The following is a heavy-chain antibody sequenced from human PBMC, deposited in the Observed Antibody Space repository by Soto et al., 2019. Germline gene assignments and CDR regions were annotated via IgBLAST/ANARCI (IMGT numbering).Heavy chain of an antibody. D-gene: IGHD2-2*01. V-gene: IGHV3-7*05. CDR1: GFTFNTYW. CDR3: ARAPPRLPRAMGYFDY. Sequence: EVQVVESGGGLVQPGGSLRLSCAASGFTFNTYWMSWVRQAPGKGLEWVANIKQDGSEKYYVDSVKGRFTISRDNAKNSLYLQMNTLRAEDTAVYHCARAPPRLPRAMGYFDYWGQGTLVTVSS. J-gene: IGHJ4*02. CDR2: IKQDGSEK.